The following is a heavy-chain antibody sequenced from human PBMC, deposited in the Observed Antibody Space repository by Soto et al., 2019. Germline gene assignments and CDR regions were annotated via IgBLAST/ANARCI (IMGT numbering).Heavy chain of an antibody. CDR2: ISPYNGHT. D-gene: IGHD2-2*01. CDR1: GYSFTSYG. CDR3: ARDLTIVPATHPRLENYGMDV. J-gene: IGHJ6*02. V-gene: IGHV1-18*01. Sequence: ASVKVSCKASGYSFTSYGISWVRRAPGQGLEWMGWISPYNGHTQFVQRLQGRVSMTTGTSTKTAYMELRNLRSDDTAHYYCARDLTIVPATHPRLENYGMDVWGQGTTVTVSS.